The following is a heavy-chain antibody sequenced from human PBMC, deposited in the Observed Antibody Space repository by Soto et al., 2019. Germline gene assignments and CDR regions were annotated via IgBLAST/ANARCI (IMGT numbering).Heavy chain of an antibody. CDR2: ISYDGSEK. Sequence: QEQLVESGGGVVQPGKSLRLSCAASGFTFNTYGMHWVRQAPGKGLEWVAVISYDGSEKYYADSVKGRFTISRDNSKDTLFLQMNSLKGDDTAVYYCAKVVRADNTSSNFYYYSAMDAWGQGTTVTVSS. J-gene: IGHJ6*02. D-gene: IGHD6-6*01. CDR1: GFTFNTYG. V-gene: IGHV3-30*18. CDR3: AKVVRADNTSSNFYYYSAMDA.